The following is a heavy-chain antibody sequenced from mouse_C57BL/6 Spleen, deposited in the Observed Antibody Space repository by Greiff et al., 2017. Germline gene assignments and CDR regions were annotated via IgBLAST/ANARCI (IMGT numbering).Heavy chain of an antibody. J-gene: IGHJ4*01. CDR3: ARYDYDGSYAMDY. V-gene: IGHV2-6*03. CDR1: GFSLTSYG. D-gene: IGHD2-4*01. CDR2: IWSDGST. Sequence: VQLVESGPGLVAPSQSLSITCTVSGFSLTSYGVHWVRQPPGKGLEWLVVIWSDGSTTYNSALKSRLSISKDNSKSQVFLNMNSLQTDDTAMYYCARYDYDGSYAMDYWGQGTSVTVSS.